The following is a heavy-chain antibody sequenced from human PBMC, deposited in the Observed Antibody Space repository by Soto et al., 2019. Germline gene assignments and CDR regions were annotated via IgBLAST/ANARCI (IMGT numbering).Heavy chain of an antibody. Sequence: AGGSLRLSCAASGFTFSSYGMHWVRQAPGKGLEWVAVISYDGSNKYYADSVKGRFTISRDNSKNTLYLQMNSLRAEDTAVYYCAKEAAADPPQRYGMDVWGQGTTVTVSS. D-gene: IGHD6-13*01. CDR3: AKEAAADPPQRYGMDV. V-gene: IGHV3-30*18. CDR2: ISYDGSNK. J-gene: IGHJ6*01. CDR1: GFTFSSYG.